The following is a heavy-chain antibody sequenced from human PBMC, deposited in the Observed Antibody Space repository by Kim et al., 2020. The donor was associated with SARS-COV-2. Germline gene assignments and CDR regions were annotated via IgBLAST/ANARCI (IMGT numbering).Heavy chain of an antibody. J-gene: IGHJ6*02. CDR1: GYSISSGYY. CDR3: ARDIVVVVAAGPHYYYGMDV. CDR2: IYHSGST. V-gene: IGHV4-38-2*02. Sequence: SETLSLTCTVSGYSISSGYYWGWIRQPPGKGLEWIGSIYHSGSTYYNPSLKSRVTISVDTSKNQFSLKLSSVTAADTAVYYCARDIVVVVAAGPHYYYGMDVWGQGTTVTVSS. D-gene: IGHD2-15*01.